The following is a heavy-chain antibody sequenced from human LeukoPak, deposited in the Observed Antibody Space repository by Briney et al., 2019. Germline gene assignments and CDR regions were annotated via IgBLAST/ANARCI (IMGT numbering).Heavy chain of an antibody. V-gene: IGHV4-59*08. J-gene: IGHJ4*02. CDR3: AGGGLVGGTGTVYFDY. Sequence: SETLSLTCTVSGGSISTYYWNWIRQPPGKGLEWIAYIHHSGSTNSNPSLKSRVTVSLDTSKNQFSLKLTSVTAADTAVYYCAGGGLVGGTGTVYFDYWGQGSLITVSS. D-gene: IGHD1-26*01. CDR1: GGSISTYY. CDR2: IHHSGST.